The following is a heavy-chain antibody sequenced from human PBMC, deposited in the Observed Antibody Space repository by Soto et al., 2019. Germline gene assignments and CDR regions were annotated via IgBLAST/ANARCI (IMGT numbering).Heavy chain of an antibody. CDR1: GFTFTSSA. D-gene: IGHD2-21*01. J-gene: IGHJ6*02. V-gene: IGHV1-58*01. Sequence: SVKVSCKASGFTFTSSAVQWVRQARGQRLEWIGWIVVGSGNTNYAQKFQERVTITRDMSTSTAYMELSSLRSEDTAVYYCAAENKACSYYCGMDVWGQGTTVTVSS. CDR2: IVVGSGNT. CDR3: AAENKACSYYCGMDV.